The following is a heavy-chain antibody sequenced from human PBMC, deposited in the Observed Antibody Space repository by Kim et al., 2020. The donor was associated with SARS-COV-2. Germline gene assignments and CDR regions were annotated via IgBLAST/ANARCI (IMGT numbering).Heavy chain of an antibody. CDR1: GFTFSSYW. Sequence: GGSLRLSCAASGFTFSSYWMHWVRQGPGKGLVWVSHINRDGSTTGYADSVRGRFTVSRDNAENTLYLQMNSLRAEDTAVYYCTRGAFGSTWLNFDFWGQG. J-gene: IGHJ4*02. CDR3: TRGAFGSTWLNFDF. V-gene: IGHV3-74*01. CDR2: INRDGSTT. D-gene: IGHD6-19*01.